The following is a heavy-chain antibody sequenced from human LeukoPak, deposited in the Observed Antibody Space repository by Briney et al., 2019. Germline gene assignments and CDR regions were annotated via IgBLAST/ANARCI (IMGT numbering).Heavy chain of an antibody. CDR2: INPSGGST. CDR3: ARSGGTMVLNIGLLDY. V-gene: IGHV1-46*01. Sequence: ASVKVSCKASGYTFTSYYMHWVRRAPGQGLEWMGIINPSGGSTSYAQKFQGRVTMTRDTSTSTVYMELSSLRSEDTAVYYCARSGGTMVLNIGLLDYWGQGTLVTVSS. CDR1: GYTFTSYY. D-gene: IGHD3-10*01. J-gene: IGHJ4*02.